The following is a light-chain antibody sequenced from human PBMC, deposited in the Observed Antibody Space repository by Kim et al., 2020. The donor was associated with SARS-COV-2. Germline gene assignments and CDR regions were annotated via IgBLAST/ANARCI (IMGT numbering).Light chain of an antibody. CDR3: QEYDSAPWT. V-gene: IGKV1-27*01. Sequence: AAGGDRVTITWRASQVINNYLAWYQQKPGKAPTVLIYGASTLHSGVPSRFSGSGSGTDFTLTISSLQPKDGGTYYCQEYDSAPWTFGHGTKVDIK. CDR2: GAS. J-gene: IGKJ1*01. CDR1: QVINNY.